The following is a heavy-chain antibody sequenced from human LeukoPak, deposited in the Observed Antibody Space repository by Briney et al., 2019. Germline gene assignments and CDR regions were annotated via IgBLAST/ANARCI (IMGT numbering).Heavy chain of an antibody. Sequence: SETLSLTCTVSGGSISSYYWSWIRQPPGKGLEWIAYIYYSGSTNYNPSLKSRVTISVDTSKNQFSLKLSSVTAADTAVYYCAREPGVPRRQLYYYYYGMDVWGQGTTVTVSS. V-gene: IGHV4-59*01. CDR2: IYYSGST. D-gene: IGHD5-24*01. CDR3: AREPGVPRRQLYYYYYGMDV. CDR1: GGSISSYY. J-gene: IGHJ6*02.